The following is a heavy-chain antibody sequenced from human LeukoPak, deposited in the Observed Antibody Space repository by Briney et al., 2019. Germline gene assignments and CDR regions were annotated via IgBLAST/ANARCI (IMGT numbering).Heavy chain of an antibody. D-gene: IGHD3-22*01. J-gene: IGHJ6*02. Sequence: SETLSLTCTVSGGSISGYFWSWIRQPPGKGLEWIGYVYYSGSTNYNPSLKSRVTISVDTSNNQFSLKLSSVTAADTAVYYCARRALIRDYGLDVWGQGTTVTVSS. V-gene: IGHV4-59*08. CDR1: GGSISGYF. CDR2: VYYSGST. CDR3: ARRALIRDYGLDV.